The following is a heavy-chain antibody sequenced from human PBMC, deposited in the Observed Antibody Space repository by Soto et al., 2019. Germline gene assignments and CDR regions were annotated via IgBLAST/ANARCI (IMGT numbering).Heavy chain of an antibody. J-gene: IGHJ4*02. Sequence: AAVKVSCKASGNTFASRGFSCVRQPPGQGLEWMGWISGFNGQTNYALKFQGRVTLTTDASTSTAYMELRSLRSEDTAVYFCARVDPRGVAVVRDYWGQGTLVTVSS. V-gene: IGHV1-18*01. D-gene: IGHD3-10*01. CDR2: ISGFNGQT. CDR1: GNTFASRG. CDR3: ARVDPRGVAVVRDY.